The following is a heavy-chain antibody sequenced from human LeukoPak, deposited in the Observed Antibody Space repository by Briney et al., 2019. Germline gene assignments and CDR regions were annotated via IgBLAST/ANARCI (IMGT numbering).Heavy chain of an antibody. CDR1: GFTVISNY. Sequence: GGSLRPSCAASGFTVISNYMSWVRQAPGKGLEWVSAISGSGGSAYYADSVKGRFTISRDNSKNTLYLQMNSLRAEDTAVYYCAKDLLFYDSSGSNWFDPWGQGTLVTVSS. J-gene: IGHJ5*02. D-gene: IGHD3-22*01. V-gene: IGHV3-23*01. CDR2: ISGSGGSA. CDR3: AKDLLFYDSSGSNWFDP.